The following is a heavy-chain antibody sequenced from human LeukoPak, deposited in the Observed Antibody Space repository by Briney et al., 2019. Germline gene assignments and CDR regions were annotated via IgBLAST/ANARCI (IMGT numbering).Heavy chain of an antibody. CDR2: ISAYNGNT. CDR1: GYTFSDYY. V-gene: IGHV1-18*04. Sequence: ASVKVSCKTSGYTFSDYYIHWIRQAPGQGLEWMGWISAYNGNTNYAQKLQGRVTMTTDTSTSTAYMELRSLRSDDTAVYYCARVYYGSGSYIYYYYYYYMDVWGKGTTVTVSS. D-gene: IGHD3-10*01. CDR3: ARVYYGSGSYIYYYYYYYMDV. J-gene: IGHJ6*03.